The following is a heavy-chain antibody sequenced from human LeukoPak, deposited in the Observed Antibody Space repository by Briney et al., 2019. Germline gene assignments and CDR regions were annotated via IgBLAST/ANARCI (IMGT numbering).Heavy chain of an antibody. CDR3: ANDYGDYGALDY. CDR1: GFTFSSYA. D-gene: IGHD4-17*01. Sequence: PWRSLRLSCAASGFTFSSYAMHWVRQAPGKGLEWVAVISYDGSNKYYADSVKGRFTISRDNSKNTLYLQMNSLRAEDTAVYYCANDYGDYGALDYWGQGTLVTVSS. V-gene: IGHV3-30*04. CDR2: ISYDGSNK. J-gene: IGHJ4*02.